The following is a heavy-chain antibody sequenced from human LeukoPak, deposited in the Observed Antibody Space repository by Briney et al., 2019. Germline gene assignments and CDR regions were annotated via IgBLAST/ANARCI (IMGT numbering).Heavy chain of an antibody. CDR2: ISSNGGST. CDR1: GFTFSSYA. D-gene: IGHD1-26*01. Sequence: GGSLRLSCAASGFTFSSYAMHWVRQAPGKGLEYVSAISSNGGSTYYANSVKGRFTISRDNSKNTLYLQMNSLRAEDTAVYYCAKDYSGTYFRGADYWGQGTLVTVSS. V-gene: IGHV3-64*01. J-gene: IGHJ4*02. CDR3: AKDYSGTYFRGADY.